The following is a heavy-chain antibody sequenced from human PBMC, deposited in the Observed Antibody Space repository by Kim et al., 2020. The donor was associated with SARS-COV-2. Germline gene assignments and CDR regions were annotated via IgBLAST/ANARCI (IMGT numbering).Heavy chain of an antibody. CDR3: ARDLPVTMVRGVIYYFDY. CDR1: GFTFSSYC. V-gene: IGHV3-21*01. Sequence: GGSLRLSCAASGFTFSSYCMNWVRQAPGKGLEWVSSISSSSSYIYYADSVKGRFTISRDNAKNSLYLQMNSLRAEDTAVYYCARDLPVTMVRGVIYYFDYWGQGTLVTVSS. J-gene: IGHJ4*02. D-gene: IGHD3-10*01. CDR2: ISSSSSYI.